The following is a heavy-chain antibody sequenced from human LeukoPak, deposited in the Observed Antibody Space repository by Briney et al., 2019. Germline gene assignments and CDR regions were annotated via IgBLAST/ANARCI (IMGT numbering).Heavy chain of an antibody. V-gene: IGHV3-74*01. J-gene: IGHJ4*02. CDR2: IKSDGSTT. D-gene: IGHD3-3*01. CDR1: GFTLSSYW. CDR3: ARDERLLSFLK. Sequence: GGSLRLSCAASGFTLSSYWMHWVRQAPGKGLVWVSRIKSDGSTTNYADSVKGRFTISRDNSKNTLYLQMNSLRAEDTAIYYCARDERLLSFLKWGQGTLVTVSS.